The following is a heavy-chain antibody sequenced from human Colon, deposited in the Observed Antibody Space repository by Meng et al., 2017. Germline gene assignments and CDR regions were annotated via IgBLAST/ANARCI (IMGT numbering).Heavy chain of an antibody. D-gene: IGHD3-22*01. V-gene: IGHV4-4*03. CDR3: ASSDYYRSDY. J-gene: IGHJ4*02. CDR2: TSHSGST. Sequence: VQPPESAPGLVKPPETLSLPCAVFGGSISRSDWWSWVRQPPGKGLEWIGETSHSGSTNYSPSLKSRVTISLDKSKNQLSLKLNSVTAADTAVYYCASSDYYRSDYWGQGTLVTVSS. CDR1: GGSISRSDW.